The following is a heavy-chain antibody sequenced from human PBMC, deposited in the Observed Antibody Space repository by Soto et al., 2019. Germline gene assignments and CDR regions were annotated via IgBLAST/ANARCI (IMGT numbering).Heavy chain of an antibody. J-gene: IGHJ4*02. V-gene: IGHV2-5*02. CDR3: AHSRAYLAAAGFLRYIDY. Sequence: QITLKESGPTLVKPTQTLTLTCTFSGFSLSTSGVGVGWIRQPPGKALEWLALIYWDDDKRYSPSLKSRLTITKDTPKNQVVLTMTNMDPVDTATYYCAHSRAYLAAAGFLRYIDYWGQGTLVTVSS. CDR2: IYWDDDK. D-gene: IGHD6-13*01. CDR1: GFSLSTSGVG.